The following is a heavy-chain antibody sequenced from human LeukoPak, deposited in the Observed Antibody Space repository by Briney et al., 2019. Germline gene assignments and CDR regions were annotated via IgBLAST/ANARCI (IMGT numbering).Heavy chain of an antibody. D-gene: IGHD6-13*01. CDR2: ISYDGSYK. CDR3: AKSLSDGYDY. Sequence: GGSLRLSCAAYAFTFNNYGMHWVRQAPGKGLEWVAVISYDGSYKYYTDSVKGRFTISRDNSKNTLHLQMNSLRADDTAVYYCAKSLSDGYDYWGQGTPVTVSS. CDR1: AFTFNNYG. V-gene: IGHV3-30*18. J-gene: IGHJ4*02.